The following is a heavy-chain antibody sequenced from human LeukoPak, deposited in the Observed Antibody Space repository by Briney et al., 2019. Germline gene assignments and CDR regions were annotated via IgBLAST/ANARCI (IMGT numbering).Heavy chain of an antibody. CDR3: AKDLLDYDRRVFDY. Sequence: GGSLRLSCVASGFTFKNYAMNWVRQAPGKGLEWVSAISAGGGSTYYADSVKGLFTISRDNSKNTLYLQMNSLRAEDTAVYYCAKDLLDYDRRVFDYWGQGTLVTVSS. D-gene: IGHD4/OR15-4a*01. CDR2: ISAGGGST. J-gene: IGHJ4*02. CDR1: GFTFKNYA. V-gene: IGHV3-23*01.